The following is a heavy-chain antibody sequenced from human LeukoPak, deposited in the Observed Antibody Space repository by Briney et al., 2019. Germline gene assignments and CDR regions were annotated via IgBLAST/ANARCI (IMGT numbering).Heavy chain of an antibody. CDR1: GYTFTSYG. J-gene: IGHJ2*01. Sequence: GASVKVSCKASGYTFTSYGISWVRQAPGQGLEWMGWISAYNGNTNYAQKLQGRVTMTTDTSTSTAYMELRSLRSDDTAVYYCARVVAIEEQWLVHWYFDLWGRGTLVTVSS. D-gene: IGHD6-19*01. CDR3: ARVVAIEEQWLVHWYFDL. V-gene: IGHV1-18*01. CDR2: ISAYNGNT.